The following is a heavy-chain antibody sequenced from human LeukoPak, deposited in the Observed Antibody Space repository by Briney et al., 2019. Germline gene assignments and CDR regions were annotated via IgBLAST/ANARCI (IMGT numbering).Heavy chain of an antibody. CDR3: YTSITDY. J-gene: IGHJ4*02. CDR1: GFNVNNAW. CDR2: IRSKIDGGAT. Sequence: GGSLRLPCAASGFNVNNAWMSWVRQAPGKGLEWVGRIRSKIDGGATDYAAPVKGRFTISRDDSKNTLYLQINRLKIEGTAMYYCYTSITDYWGQGTLVTVSS. D-gene: IGHD2-21*01. V-gene: IGHV3-15*07.